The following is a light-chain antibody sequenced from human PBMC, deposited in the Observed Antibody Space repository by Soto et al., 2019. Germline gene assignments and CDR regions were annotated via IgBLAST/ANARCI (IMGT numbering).Light chain of an antibody. CDR2: AAS. J-gene: IGKJ2*01. Sequence: DIQMTQSPSSLSASVGDRITITCRASQSISSYLNWYQQKPGKAPKLLIYAASSLQSGVPSRFSGSGSETDFTLTISSLQPEDVATYYCQQTFSKFLYTFGQGTKLEIK. CDR1: QSISSY. CDR3: QQTFSKFLYT. V-gene: IGKV1-39*01.